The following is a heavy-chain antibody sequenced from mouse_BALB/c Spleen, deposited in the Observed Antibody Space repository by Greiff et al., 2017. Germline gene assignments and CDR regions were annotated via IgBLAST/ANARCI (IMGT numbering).Heavy chain of an antibody. J-gene: IGHJ4*01. V-gene: IGHV5-17*02. CDR1: GFTFSSFG. Sequence: EVQGVESGGGLVQPGGSRKLSCAASGFTFSSFGMHWVRQAPEKGLEWVAYISSGSSTIYYADTVKGRFTISRDNPKNTLFLQMTSLRSEDTAMYYCARSRTPMDYWGQGTSVTVSS. CDR2: ISSGSSTI. CDR3: ARSRTPMDY.